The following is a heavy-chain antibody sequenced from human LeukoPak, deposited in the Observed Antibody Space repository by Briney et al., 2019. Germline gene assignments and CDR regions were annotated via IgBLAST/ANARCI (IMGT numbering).Heavy chain of an antibody. CDR2: ISGSGSSDT. D-gene: IGHD1-26*01. CDR3: AKGPTRGY. CDR1: GFTLSSSA. Sequence: GGSLRLSCAASGFTLSSSAMNWVRQAPGKGLEWVSVISGSGSSDTYYADSVRGRFTIYRDNSKNTLYLQMNSLRAEDTAIYYGAKGPTRGYWGQGTLVTVSS. V-gene: IGHV3-23*01. J-gene: IGHJ4*02.